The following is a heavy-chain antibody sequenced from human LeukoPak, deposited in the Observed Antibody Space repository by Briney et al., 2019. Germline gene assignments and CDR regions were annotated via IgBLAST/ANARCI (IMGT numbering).Heavy chain of an antibody. Sequence: GGSLRLSCAASGFTFSSYWMSWVRQAPGKGLEWVANIKPDGSEKYYVDSVKGRFTISRDNSKNTLYLQMNSLRAEDTAVYYCANDWPGSYSIKGTLWDYWGQGTLVTVSS. CDR1: GFTFSSYW. CDR3: ANDWPGSYSIKGTLWDY. J-gene: IGHJ4*02. CDR2: IKPDGSEK. D-gene: IGHD3-10*01. V-gene: IGHV3-7*01.